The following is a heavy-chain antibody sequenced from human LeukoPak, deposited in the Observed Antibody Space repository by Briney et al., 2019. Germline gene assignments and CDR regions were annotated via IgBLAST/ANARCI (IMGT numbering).Heavy chain of an antibody. J-gene: IGHJ4*02. CDR2: ISGSGVST. CDR1: GFRFSSYA. D-gene: IGHD3-22*01. V-gene: IGHV3-23*01. Sequence: PGGSLRLSCAASGFRFSSYAMSWVRQAPGKGLEWVSAISGSGVSTYYADSVKGRFTVSRDNSKNTLYLQMSSLRAEDTAVYYCARERRYYYDSSGYPYYFDYWGQGTLVTVSS. CDR3: ARERRYYYDSSGYPYYFDY.